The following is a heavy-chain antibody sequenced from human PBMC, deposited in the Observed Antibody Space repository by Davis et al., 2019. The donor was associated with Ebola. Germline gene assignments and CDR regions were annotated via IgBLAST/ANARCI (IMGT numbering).Heavy chain of an antibody. Sequence: GESLKISCTGSGYSFTSFWTGWVRQMPGKGLEWMGIIYPGDSDARYSPSFQGQVTMSADKSLSTVYLQWGSLKASDTAMYYCARRYYYGSGSYFFDQWGQGTLVTVSS. CDR3: ARRYYYGSGSYFFDQ. V-gene: IGHV5-51*01. J-gene: IGHJ4*02. D-gene: IGHD3-10*01. CDR1: GYSFTSFW. CDR2: IYPGDSDA.